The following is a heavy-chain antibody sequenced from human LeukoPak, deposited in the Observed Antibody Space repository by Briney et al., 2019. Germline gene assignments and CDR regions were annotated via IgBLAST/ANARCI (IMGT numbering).Heavy chain of an antibody. CDR1: GGSISTYY. CDR2: VDYSGST. CDR3: ARVGSYCFDL. J-gene: IGHJ2*01. D-gene: IGHD1-26*01. Sequence: SETLSLTCAVSGGSISTYYWTWIRQPPGKGLEWIGYVDYSGSTNSNPSLKSRVTLSVDSSRNQFSLKVSSVTAADTAVYYCARVGSYCFDLWDRGTLVTVSS. V-gene: IGHV4-59*01.